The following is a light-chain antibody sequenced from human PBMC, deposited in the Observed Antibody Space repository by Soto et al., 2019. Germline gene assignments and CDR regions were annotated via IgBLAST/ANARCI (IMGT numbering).Light chain of an antibody. V-gene: IGKV1-39*01. J-gene: IGKJ5*01. CDR2: GVS. CDR1: QSSGKH. Sequence: DIQMTQSPSFLSASGGDRVTITCRASQSSGKHLNWYKQKPGKAPKFLIYGVSTLQSGGPSRFTDSGSGTDLALTVNRLQAEHFATYYCQQSYTSPTTFRQGKRLEI. CDR3: QQSYTSPTT.